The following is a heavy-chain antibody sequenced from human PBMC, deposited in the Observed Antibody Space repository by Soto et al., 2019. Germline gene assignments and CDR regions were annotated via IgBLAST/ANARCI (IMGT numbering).Heavy chain of an antibody. J-gene: IGHJ6*02. CDR2: IIPISEIT. Sequence: VRLVQSGGEVKKPGSSVKVSCKASGGSFNNDAINWVRQAPGQGLEWLGGIIPISEITEYAQKFQGRVILTADKSTGTAYMERSRLRLEDTALYDCARGDYGDYHSYYYGIAGWGQGTTVTVSS. CDR3: ARGDYGDYHSYYYGIAG. V-gene: IGHV1-69*17. D-gene: IGHD4-17*01. CDR1: GGSFNNDA.